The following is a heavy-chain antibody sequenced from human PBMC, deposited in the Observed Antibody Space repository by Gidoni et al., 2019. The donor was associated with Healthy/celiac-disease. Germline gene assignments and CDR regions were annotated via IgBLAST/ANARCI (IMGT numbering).Heavy chain of an antibody. D-gene: IGHD5-12*01. J-gene: IGHJ4*02. CDR3: ARRQNSGYVRTFDY. V-gene: IGHV4-39*01. Sequence: QLQLQESGPGLVKPSETLSLTCTVSGGSISSSSYYWGWIRQPPGKGLEWIGSIYYSGSTYYNPSLKSRVTISVDTSKNQFSLKLSSVTAADTAVYYCARRQNSGYVRTFDYWGQGTLVTVSS. CDR1: GGSISSSSYY. CDR2: IYYSGST.